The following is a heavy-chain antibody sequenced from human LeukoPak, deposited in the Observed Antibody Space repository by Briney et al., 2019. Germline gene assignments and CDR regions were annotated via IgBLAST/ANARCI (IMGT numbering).Heavy chain of an antibody. Sequence: SVKVSCKASGGTFSSYAISWVRQAPGQGLEWMGRIIPILGIANYAQKFQGRVTITADKSTSTAYMELSSLRSEDTAVYYCARDRDDGGSGGWGQGTLVTVSS. CDR2: IIPILGIA. J-gene: IGHJ4*02. V-gene: IGHV1-69*04. D-gene: IGHD2-15*01. CDR1: GGTFSSYA. CDR3: ARDRDDGGSGG.